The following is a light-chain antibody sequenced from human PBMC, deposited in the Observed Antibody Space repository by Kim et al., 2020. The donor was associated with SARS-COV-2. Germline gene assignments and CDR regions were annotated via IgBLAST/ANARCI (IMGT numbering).Light chain of an antibody. V-gene: IGLV2-23*02. Sequence: QSALTQPASVSGSPGQSITISCTGSNSDVGRYNLVSWYQQHPGKAPKLVIYEVAKRPSGVSNRFSGSKSGNTASLTISGLQAEDEGDYYCCSYAGSNDFGVFGGGTQLTVL. J-gene: IGLJ3*02. CDR2: EVA. CDR3: CSYAGSNDFGV. CDR1: NSDVGRYNL.